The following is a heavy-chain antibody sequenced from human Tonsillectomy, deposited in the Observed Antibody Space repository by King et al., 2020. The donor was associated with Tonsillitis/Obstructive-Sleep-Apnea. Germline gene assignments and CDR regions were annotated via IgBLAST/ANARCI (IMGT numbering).Heavy chain of an antibody. CDR2: IYPGDSDI. CDR1: GYSFTNYW. CDR3: ARRGASGSEDYFHY. Sequence: QLVQSGAEVKKPGESLKISCKGSGYSFTNYWIAWVRQMPGKGLEWMGIIYPGDSDIRYNPSFQGQVTIPADRSISPASLQVSSLKASAAAMNYCARRGASGSEDYFHYWGQGTLVTVSS. V-gene: IGHV5-51*01. J-gene: IGHJ4*02. D-gene: IGHD1-26*01.